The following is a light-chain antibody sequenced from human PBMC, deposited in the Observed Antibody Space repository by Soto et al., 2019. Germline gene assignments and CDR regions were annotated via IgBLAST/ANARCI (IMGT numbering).Light chain of an antibody. J-gene: IGKJ5*01. CDR2: AAS. Sequence: EIVLTQSPATLSLSPGERVTLSCGASQSVSSSSLAWYQQQPGLAPRLLMYAASTRATGIPDRFSGSGSGTDLTLTISRLEPEDFAVYYCQHYDNSPPTITFGQGTRLEIK. CDR3: QHYDNSPPTIT. CDR1: QSVSSSS. V-gene: IGKV3D-20*01.